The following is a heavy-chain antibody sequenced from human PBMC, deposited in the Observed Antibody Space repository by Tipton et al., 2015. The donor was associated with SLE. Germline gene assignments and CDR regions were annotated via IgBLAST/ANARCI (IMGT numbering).Heavy chain of an antibody. Sequence: TLSLTCTVSGGSISTYYASWIRQPPGKGLEWIGSIYYSGSTYYNPSLKSRVTISVDTSKNQFSLKLSSVTAADTAVYYCAREGGSSGWYEVDYWGQGTLVTVSS. CDR1: GGSISTYY. CDR3: AREGGSSGWYEVDY. CDR2: IYYSGST. D-gene: IGHD6-19*01. V-gene: IGHV4-39*07. J-gene: IGHJ4*02.